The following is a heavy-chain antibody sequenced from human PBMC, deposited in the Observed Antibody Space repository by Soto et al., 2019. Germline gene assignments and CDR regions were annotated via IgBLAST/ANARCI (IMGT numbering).Heavy chain of an antibody. CDR2: ISSSGSTI. V-gene: IGHV3-48*01. CDR3: ASWNYTRAY. D-gene: IGHD1-7*01. Sequence: EVQLVESGGGLVQPGGSLRVSCAASGFNVSSNSMNWVRQAPGKGLEWVSYISSSGSTIHYADSVKGRFTISRDDAKSSLFLQMNSLRVGDTAVYYCASWNYTRAYWGQGTLVTVSS. CDR1: GFNVSSNS. J-gene: IGHJ4*02.